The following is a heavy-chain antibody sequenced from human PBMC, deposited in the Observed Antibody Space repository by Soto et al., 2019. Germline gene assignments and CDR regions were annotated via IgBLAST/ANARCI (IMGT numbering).Heavy chain of an antibody. Sequence: QVQLVESGGGVVQPGRSLRLSCAASGFTFSSYGMHWVRQAPGKGLEWVAVIWYDGSNKYYADSVKGRFTISRDNSKNTLYLQMNSLRAEDTAVYYGARDEGVGDRGYFQHWGQGTLVTVSS. CDR3: ARDEGVGDRGYFQH. V-gene: IGHV3-33*01. CDR2: IWYDGSNK. D-gene: IGHD3-10*01. CDR1: GFTFSSYG. J-gene: IGHJ1*01.